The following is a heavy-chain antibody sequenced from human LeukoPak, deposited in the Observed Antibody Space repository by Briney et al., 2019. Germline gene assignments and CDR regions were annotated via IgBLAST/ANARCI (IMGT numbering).Heavy chain of an antibody. Sequence: ASVTVSCTASGYTFTSCNINWVRQAPGQGLEWMGWISAYNGNTNYAQNLQGRVTMTTDTSTSTAYMELRSLRSDDTAVYYCACQLNEAAGAGDFDYWGQGTLVTVSS. CDR2: ISAYNGNT. J-gene: IGHJ4*02. CDR1: GYTFTSCN. CDR3: ACQLNEAAGAGDFDY. V-gene: IGHV1-18*01. D-gene: IGHD6-13*01.